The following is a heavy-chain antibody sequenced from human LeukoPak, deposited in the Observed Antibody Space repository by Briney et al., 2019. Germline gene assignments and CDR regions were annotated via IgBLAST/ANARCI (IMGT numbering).Heavy chain of an antibody. CDR1: GFTVSSNY. Sequence: GSLRLSCAASGFTVSSNYMSWVRQAPGKGLEWVSVIYSGGSTYYADSVKGRFTISRDNSKNTLYLQMNSLRAEDTAVYYCARESYGSGFDYWGQGTLVTVSS. V-gene: IGHV3-66*01. D-gene: IGHD3-10*01. CDR2: IYSGGST. CDR3: ARESYGSGFDY. J-gene: IGHJ4*02.